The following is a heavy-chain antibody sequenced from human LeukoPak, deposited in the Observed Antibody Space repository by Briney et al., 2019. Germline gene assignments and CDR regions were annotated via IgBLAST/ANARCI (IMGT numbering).Heavy chain of an antibody. CDR1: GGSFSGYY. Sequence: SETLSLTCAVYGGSFSGYYWSWIRQPPGKGLEWIGEINHSGSTNYNPSLKSRVTISVDTSKNQFSLKLSSVTAADTAVYYCARVRRGNPHLDYWGQGTLVTVSS. D-gene: IGHD4-23*01. CDR3: ARVRRGNPHLDY. V-gene: IGHV4-34*01. J-gene: IGHJ4*02. CDR2: INHSGST.